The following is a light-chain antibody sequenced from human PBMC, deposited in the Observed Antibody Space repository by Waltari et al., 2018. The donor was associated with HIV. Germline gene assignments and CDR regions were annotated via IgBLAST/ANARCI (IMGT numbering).Light chain of an antibody. J-gene: IGLJ1*01. CDR2: EVN. Sequence: QSALTQPASVSESPGQSITISCTGTTSDVGLYKFVSWYQQYPGRAPKLLIYEVNNRPSGVSNRFSGSKSGDTASLTISGLQAEDEADYYCSSYTSINTRVFGTGTTVTVL. CDR1: TSDVGLYKF. CDR3: SSYTSINTRV. V-gene: IGLV2-14*03.